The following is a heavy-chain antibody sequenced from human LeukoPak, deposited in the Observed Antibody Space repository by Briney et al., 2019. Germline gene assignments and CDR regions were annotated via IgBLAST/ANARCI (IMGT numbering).Heavy chain of an antibody. CDR1: GYTFTSYD. CDR2: MNPNSGNT. CDR3: ARDNGGTAMAYYSYYYMDV. V-gene: IGHV1-8*01. Sequence: ASVKVSCKASGYTFTSYDINWVRQATGQGLEWMGWMNPNSGNTGYAQKSQGRVTMTRNTSISTAYMELSSLRSEDTAVYYCARDNGGTAMAYYSYYYMDVWGKGTTVTISS. J-gene: IGHJ6*03. D-gene: IGHD5-18*01.